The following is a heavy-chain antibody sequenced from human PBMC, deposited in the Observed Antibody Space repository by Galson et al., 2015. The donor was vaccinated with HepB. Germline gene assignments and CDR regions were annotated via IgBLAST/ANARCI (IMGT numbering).Heavy chain of an antibody. CDR1: GFTFSSYG. D-gene: IGHD2-15*01. CDR3: ARGGNSYYGMDV. J-gene: IGHJ6*02. Sequence: SLRLSCAASGFTFSSYGMHWVRQAPGKGLEWVAVIWYDGSNKYYADSVKGRFTISRDNSKNTLYLQMNSLRAEDTAVYYCARGGNSYYGMDVWGQGTTVIVSS. CDR2: IWYDGSNK. V-gene: IGHV3-33*01.